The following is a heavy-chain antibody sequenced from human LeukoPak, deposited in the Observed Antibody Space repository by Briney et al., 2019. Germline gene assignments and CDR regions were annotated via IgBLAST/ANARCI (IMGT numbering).Heavy chain of an antibody. CDR3: ASGVLDYYDSSGYLY. V-gene: IGHV3-33*01. Sequence: PGRSLRLSCAASGFTFSSYGMHWVRQAPGKGLEWVAVIWYDGSNKYYVDSVKGRFTISRDNSKNTLYLQMNSLRAEDTAVYYCASGVLDYYDSSGYLYWGQGTLVTVSS. J-gene: IGHJ4*02. CDR1: GFTFSSYG. D-gene: IGHD3-22*01. CDR2: IWYDGSNK.